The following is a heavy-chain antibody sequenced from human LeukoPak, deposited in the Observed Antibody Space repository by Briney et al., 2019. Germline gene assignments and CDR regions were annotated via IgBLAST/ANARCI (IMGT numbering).Heavy chain of an antibody. V-gene: IGHV4-39*02. J-gene: IGHJ4*02. D-gene: IGHD5-24*01. Sequence: SETLSLTCTVSGGSISSSSYYWGWIRQPPGKGLEWIGSIYYSGSTYYNPSLKSRVTISVDTSKNQFSLKLSSVTAADTAVYYCARESEMATITYFDYWGQGTLVTVSS. CDR3: ARESEMATITYFDY. CDR2: IYYSGST. CDR1: GGSISSSSYY.